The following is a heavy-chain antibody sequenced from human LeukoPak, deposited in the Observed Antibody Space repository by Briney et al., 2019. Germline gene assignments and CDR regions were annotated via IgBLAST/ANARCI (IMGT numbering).Heavy chain of an antibody. J-gene: IGHJ4*02. CDR2: ISSIGSTI. CDR1: GFTFSTYT. D-gene: IGHD4-17*01. CDR3: ARQNGGAEYGDYGH. V-gene: IGHV3-48*01. Sequence: GGSLRLSCAASGFTFSTYTMNWVRQAPGKGLEWVSSISSIGSTIYYADSVKGRFTISRDNAKNSLYLQMTSLRAEDTALYYCARQNGGAEYGDYGHWGQGILVTVSS.